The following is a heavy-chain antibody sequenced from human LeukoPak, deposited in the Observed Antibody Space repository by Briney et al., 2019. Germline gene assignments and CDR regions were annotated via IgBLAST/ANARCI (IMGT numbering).Heavy chain of an antibody. CDR3: ARDSIRGRPLVAFDI. D-gene: IGHD6-13*01. J-gene: IGHJ3*02. Sequence: GGSLRLSCAASGFTFSNYWMSWVRQAPGKGLEWVANTKQDGSEKYYVDSVKGRFTISKDNAKNSLYLQMNSLRAEDTAVYCCARDSIRGRPLVAFDIWGQGTMVTVSS. CDR1: GFTFSNYW. V-gene: IGHV3-7*01. CDR2: TKQDGSEK.